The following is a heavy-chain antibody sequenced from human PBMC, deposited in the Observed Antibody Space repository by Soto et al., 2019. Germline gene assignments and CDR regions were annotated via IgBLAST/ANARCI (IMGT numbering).Heavy chain of an antibody. J-gene: IGHJ4*02. D-gene: IGHD2-15*01. CDR1: GGSISSYY. Sequence: PSETLSLTCTVSGGSISSYYWSWIRQPPGKGLEWIGYIYYSGSTNYNPSLKSRVTISVDTSKNQFSLKLSSVTAADTAVYYCERLRVAPEGYCSGGSCPQFDYWGQGTLVTVSS. V-gene: IGHV4-59*08. CDR3: ERLRVAPEGYCSGGSCPQFDY. CDR2: IYYSGST.